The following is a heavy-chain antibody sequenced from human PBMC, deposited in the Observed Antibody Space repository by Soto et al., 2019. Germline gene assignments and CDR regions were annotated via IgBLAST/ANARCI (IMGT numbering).Heavy chain of an antibody. CDR3: ARVRWTVAGPGHFDY. CDR2: IYYSGST. D-gene: IGHD6-19*01. CDR1: GGSISSYY. J-gene: IGHJ4*02. Sequence: QVQLQESGPGLVKPSETMSLTCTVSGGSISSYYWCWIRQPPGKGLEWIGYIYYSGSTNYNPSLISRVNISVDTSNNQVSLKLGSVPAADQAGYYCARVRWTVAGPGHFDYWGQGTLVTVSS. V-gene: IGHV4-59*01.